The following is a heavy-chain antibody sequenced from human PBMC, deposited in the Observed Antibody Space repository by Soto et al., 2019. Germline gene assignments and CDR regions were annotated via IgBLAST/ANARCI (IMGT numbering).Heavy chain of an antibody. CDR2: ISAYNGNT. CDR3: AGLQFSVTEKNWCFDL. Sequence: QVQLVQSGAEVKKPGASVKVSCKASGYTFTSYGISWVRQAPGQGLEWMGWISAYNGNTNYAQKLQGRVTMTTDTSTSTAYMELRSLRSDDMAVYYCAGLQFSVTEKNWCFDLWGRGTLVTVSS. V-gene: IGHV1-18*03. D-gene: IGHD4-4*01. J-gene: IGHJ2*01. CDR1: GYTFTSYG.